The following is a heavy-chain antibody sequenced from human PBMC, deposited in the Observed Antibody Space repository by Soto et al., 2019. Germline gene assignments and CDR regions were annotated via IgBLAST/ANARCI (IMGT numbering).Heavy chain of an antibody. Sequence: GGAPKLSFAAPGFPVSSKYMRWGRPAPGKGLEWVSVIYRGGSTYYADSVKGRFTISRDNSKNTLYLQMNSLRAEDTAVYYCARGVGGYEHLWYFDYWGQGTLVTVSS. CDR1: GFPVSSKY. V-gene: IGHV3-53*01. CDR3: ARGVGGYEHLWYFDY. D-gene: IGHD5-12*01. J-gene: IGHJ4*02. CDR2: IYRGGST.